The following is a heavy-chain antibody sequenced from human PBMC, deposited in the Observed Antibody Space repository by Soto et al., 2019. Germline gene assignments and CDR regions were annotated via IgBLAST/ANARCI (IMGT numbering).Heavy chain of an antibody. CDR2: IYHSGST. D-gene: IGHD3-3*01. CDR1: GGSISSSNW. V-gene: IGHV4-4*02. Sequence: PSETLSLTCAVSGGSISSSNWLSWVRQPPGKGLEWIGEIYHSGSTNYNPSLKSRVTISVDKSKNQFSLKLSSVTAADTAVYYCARVYRRYDFWSGYRYNWFDPWGQGTLVTVSS. J-gene: IGHJ5*02. CDR3: ARVYRRYDFWSGYRYNWFDP.